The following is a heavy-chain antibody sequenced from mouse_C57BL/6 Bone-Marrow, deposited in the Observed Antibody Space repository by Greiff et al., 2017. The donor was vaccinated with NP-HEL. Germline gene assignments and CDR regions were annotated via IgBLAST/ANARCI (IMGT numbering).Heavy chain of an antibody. Sequence: EVMLVESGGGLVKPGGSLKLSCAASGFTFSDYGMHWVRQAPEKGLEWVAYISSGSSTIYYADTVKGRFTSSRDNAKNTLFLQMTSLRSEDTAMYYCARTGPAWFAYWGQGTLVTVSA. V-gene: IGHV5-17*01. CDR3: ARTGPAWFAY. CDR2: ISSGSSTI. D-gene: IGHD4-1*01. CDR1: GFTFSDYG. J-gene: IGHJ3*01.